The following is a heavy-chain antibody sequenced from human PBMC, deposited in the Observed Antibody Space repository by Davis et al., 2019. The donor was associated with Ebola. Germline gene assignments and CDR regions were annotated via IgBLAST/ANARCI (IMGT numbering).Heavy chain of an antibody. D-gene: IGHD3-3*01. J-gene: IGHJ4*02. CDR1: GFSFKSYW. V-gene: IGHV3-7*01. CDR2: IKEDGSEK. CDR3: ARHLAPYYDFWSGYFNFDY. Sequence: GGSLRLSCAASGFSFKSYWMSWVRQAPGKGLEWVANIKEDGSEKYYVDSVKGRFTISRDNAKNSLYLQMNSLRAEDTAVYYCARHLAPYYDFWSGYFNFDYWGQGTLVTVSS.